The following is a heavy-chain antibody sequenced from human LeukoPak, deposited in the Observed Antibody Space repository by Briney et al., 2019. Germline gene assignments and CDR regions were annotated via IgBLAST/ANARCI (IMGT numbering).Heavy chain of an antibody. CDR2: IKYDGTT. J-gene: IGHJ3*02. Sequence: SETLSLTCAVSGASFSGYFWNWIRQSPEKGLEWIGEIKYDGTTNYTPSLTSRVTMSIDKATNQFHLKVTSLTAADTAVYYCARGPDYYGDYISWFPDAFHIWGQGTLVSVSP. V-gene: IGHV4-34*01. CDR1: GASFSGYF. CDR3: ARGPDYYGDYISWFPDAFHI. D-gene: IGHD4-17*01.